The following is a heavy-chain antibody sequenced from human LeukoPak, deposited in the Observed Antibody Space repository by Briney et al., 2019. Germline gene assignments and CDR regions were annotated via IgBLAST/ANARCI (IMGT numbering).Heavy chain of an antibody. D-gene: IGHD2-2*01. V-gene: IGHV1-2*02. CDR3: AREGCSSTSRYDRYWFDP. J-gene: IGHJ5*02. Sequence: ASVKVSCKASGYTFTGYYMHWVRQAPGQGLEWMGWINPNSGGTNYAQKFQGRVTMTRDTSISTAYMELSRLRSDDTAVYYCAREGCSSTSRYDRYWFDPWGQGTLVTVSS. CDR2: INPNSGGT. CDR1: GYTFTGYY.